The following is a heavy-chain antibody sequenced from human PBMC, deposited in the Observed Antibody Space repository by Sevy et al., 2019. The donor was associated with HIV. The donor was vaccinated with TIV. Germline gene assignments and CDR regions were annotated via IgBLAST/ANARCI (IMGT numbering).Heavy chain of an antibody. D-gene: IGHD2-8*01. CDR1: GFTFSKYS. CDR3: AREGCTKPHDY. J-gene: IGHJ4*02. CDR2: FSFGCGKI. Sequence: GGSLRLSCAASGFTFSKYSMSWIRQTPGKGLEWVSTFSFGCGKINYEDSVKGRFTISRDDSRNTFYLQMNSLRAEDTAIYYCAREGCTKPHDYWGQGTVVTVSS. V-gene: IGHV3-23*01.